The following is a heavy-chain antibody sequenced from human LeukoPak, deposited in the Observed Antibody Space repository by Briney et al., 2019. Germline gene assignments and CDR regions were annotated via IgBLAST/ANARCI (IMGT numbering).Heavy chain of an antibody. J-gene: IGHJ4*02. CDR3: AKDQDSSGYYGFDY. Sequence: GGSLRLSCAASGFTFSSCGMHWVRQAPGKGLEWVALISYDGSNAKYADSVKGRFTISRDNSKNTLYLQMNSLRAEDTAVYYCAKDQDSSGYYGFDYWGQGTLVTVSS. V-gene: IGHV3-30*18. D-gene: IGHD3-22*01. CDR1: GFTFSSCG. CDR2: ISYDGSNA.